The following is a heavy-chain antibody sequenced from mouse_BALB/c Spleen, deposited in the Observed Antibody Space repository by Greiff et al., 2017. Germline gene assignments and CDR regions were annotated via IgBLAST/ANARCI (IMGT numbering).Heavy chain of an antibody. Sequence: EVKLVESGGGLVQPGGSLKLSCAASGFTFSSYTMSWVRQTPEKRLEWVAYISNGGGSTYYPDTVKGRFTISRDNAKNTLYLQMSSLKSEDTAMYYCARHYYGSSYRYFDVWGAGTTVTVSS. CDR1: GFTFSSYT. V-gene: IGHV5-12-2*01. CDR3: ARHYYGSSYRYFDV. J-gene: IGHJ1*01. CDR2: ISNGGGST. D-gene: IGHD1-1*01.